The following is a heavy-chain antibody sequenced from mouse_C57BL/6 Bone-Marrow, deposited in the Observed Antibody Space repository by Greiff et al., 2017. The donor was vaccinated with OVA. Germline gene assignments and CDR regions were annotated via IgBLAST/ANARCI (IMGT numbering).Heavy chain of an antibody. J-gene: IGHJ1*03. D-gene: IGHD1-1*01. CDR1: GFNIKDDY. CDR3: TRGVVPYWYFDD. V-gene: IGHV14-4*01. Sequence: EVLLVESGAELVRPGASVKLSCTASGFNIKDDYMHWVKQRPEQGLEWIGWIDPENGDTESASKFQGKATITADTSSNTAYLQLSSLTSEDTAVYYCTRGVVPYWYFDDWGTGTTVTVSS. CDR2: IDPENGDT.